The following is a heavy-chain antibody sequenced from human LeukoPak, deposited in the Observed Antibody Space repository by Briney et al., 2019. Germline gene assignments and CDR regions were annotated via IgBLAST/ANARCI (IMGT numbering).Heavy chain of an antibody. CDR1: GFTVSSNY. CDR2: IYSGGST. V-gene: IGHV3-66*01. D-gene: IGHD3-3*01. J-gene: IGHJ6*04. Sequence: PGGSLRLSCAASGFTVSSNYMSCVRQAPGKGREWVSVIYSGGSTYYADSVRGRFTISRDNSKNTLYLQMNSLRAEDTAVYYCARATVVLRFLDWLLDGMDVWGEGATVTVSS. CDR3: ARATVVLRFLDWLLDGMDV.